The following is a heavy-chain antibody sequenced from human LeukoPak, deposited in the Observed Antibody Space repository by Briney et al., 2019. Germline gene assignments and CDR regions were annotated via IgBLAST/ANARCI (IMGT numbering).Heavy chain of an antibody. CDR2: ISGSGGST. D-gene: IGHD1-26*01. J-gene: IGHJ4*02. CDR3: AKDLVVGATYLDYFDY. Sequence: GGSLRLSCAASGFTFSSYGMSWVRQAPGKGLEWVSAISGSGGSTYYADSVKGRFTISRDNSKNTLYLQMNSLRAEDTAVYYCAKDLVVGATYLDYFDYWGQGTLVTVSS. V-gene: IGHV3-23*01. CDR1: GFTFSSYG.